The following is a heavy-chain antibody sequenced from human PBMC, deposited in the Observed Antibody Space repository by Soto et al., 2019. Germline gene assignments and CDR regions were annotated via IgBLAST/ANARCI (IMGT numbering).Heavy chain of an antibody. J-gene: IGHJ4*02. CDR3: ARESLSGSYLYGDY. D-gene: IGHD1-26*01. Sequence: ASVKVSCKASGYTFTSYAIHWVRQAPGQRLEWMGWINAGNGNTKYSQRFQGRVTITRDTSASTAYMELSSLRSEDTAVYYCARESLSGSYLYGDYWGQGTLVTVSS. CDR1: GYTFTSYA. CDR2: INAGNGNT. V-gene: IGHV1-3*01.